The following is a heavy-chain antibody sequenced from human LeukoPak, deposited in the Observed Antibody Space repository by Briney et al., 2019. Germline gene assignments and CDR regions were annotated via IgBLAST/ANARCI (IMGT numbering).Heavy chain of an antibody. Sequence: GGSLRLSCAASGFTFSSYGMSWVRQAPGKGLEWVSAITATSSSTHDADSVQGRFTISRDNSKNTLYLQMNSLRAEDTAVYYCARDSTPTPGSFNWFDPWGQGTLVTVSS. V-gene: IGHV3-23*01. J-gene: IGHJ5*02. CDR3: ARDSTPTPGSFNWFDP. CDR2: ITATSSST. D-gene: IGHD2-15*01. CDR1: GFTFSSYG.